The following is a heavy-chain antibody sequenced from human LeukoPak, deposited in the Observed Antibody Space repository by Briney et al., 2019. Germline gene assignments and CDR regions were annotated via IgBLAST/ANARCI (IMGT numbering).Heavy chain of an antibody. CDR3: ASEAQAFDI. CDR2: VSSSSSTI. V-gene: IGHV3-48*01. Sequence: GGSLRLSCAAPRVTFSSYSMNRGRPAPGKGLGWVSYVSSSSSTIYYADSVKGLYTISRDNDKNSLYLQMNSLRAEDTAVYYCASEAQAFDIWGQGTMVTVSS. J-gene: IGHJ3*02. CDR1: RVTFSSYS.